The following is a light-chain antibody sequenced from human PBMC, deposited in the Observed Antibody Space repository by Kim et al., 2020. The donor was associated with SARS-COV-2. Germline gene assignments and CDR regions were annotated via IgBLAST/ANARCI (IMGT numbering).Light chain of an antibody. Sequence: GQKVTISCSGSNANIGNNYVSWYQQFPGTAPKLLTYDNNKRPSGIPDRFSDSRSGTSATLAITGLQTGDEADYYCTTWDNSLHAGVFGGGTKLTVL. J-gene: IGLJ3*02. CDR2: DNN. CDR3: TTWDNSLHAGV. CDR1: NANIGNNY. V-gene: IGLV1-51*01.